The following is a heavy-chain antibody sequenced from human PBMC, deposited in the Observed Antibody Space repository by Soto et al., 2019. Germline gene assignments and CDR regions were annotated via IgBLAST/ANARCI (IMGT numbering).Heavy chain of an antibody. J-gene: IGHJ6*02. CDR1: GCTFSTHA. V-gene: IGHV1-69*01. CDR3: ARGYCSGGNCYSGMDV. D-gene: IGHD2-15*01. CDR2: IIPISGTT. Sequence: QVQLVQSGAEVKKPGSSVKVSCKASGCTFSTHAIIWVRQAPGHGLEWMGGIIPISGTTYYTQKFQGRVTITADEPTSTVFMELSSLKSDDTAVFYCARGYCSGGNCYSGMDVWGQGTMVTVSS.